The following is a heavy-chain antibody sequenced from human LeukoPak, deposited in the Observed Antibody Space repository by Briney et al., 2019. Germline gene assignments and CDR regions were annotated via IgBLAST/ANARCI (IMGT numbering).Heavy chain of an antibody. CDR2: FYSSGTT. V-gene: IGHV3-53*01. J-gene: IGHJ6*02. CDR1: GFTVSSKY. D-gene: IGHD6-13*01. CDR3: ASRGEYSSSWYGMDV. Sequence: GGSLRLSCVVSGFTVSSKYMTWVRQAPGKGLECVSVFYSSGTTNYADSVKGRFIISRDNSKNTLYLQMNSLRAEDTAVYYCASRGEYSSSWYGMDVWGQGTTVTVSS.